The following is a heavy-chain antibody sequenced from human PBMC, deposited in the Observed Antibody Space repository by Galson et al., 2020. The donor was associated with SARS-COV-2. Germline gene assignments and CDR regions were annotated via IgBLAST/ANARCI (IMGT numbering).Heavy chain of an antibody. Sequence: SETLSLTCAVYGGSFSGYYWSWIRQPPGKGLEWIGEINHSGSTNYNPSLKSRVTISVDTSKNQFSLKLSSVTAADTAVYYCASEDSGYDSEGIDYWGQGTLVTVSS. CDR1: GGSFSGYY. V-gene: IGHV4-34*01. D-gene: IGHD5-12*01. CDR3: ASEDSGYDSEGIDY. J-gene: IGHJ4*02. CDR2: INHSGST.